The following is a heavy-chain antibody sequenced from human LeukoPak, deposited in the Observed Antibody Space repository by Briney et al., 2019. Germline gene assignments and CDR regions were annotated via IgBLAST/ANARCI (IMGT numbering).Heavy chain of an antibody. CDR3: VKSSGTNDSGMDA. J-gene: IGHJ6*02. CDR2: ITNDGSRQ. D-gene: IGHD3-10*01. CDR1: GFTFNRCG. V-gene: IGHV3-30*18. Sequence: GGSLRLSCAATGFTFNRCGMHWVRQAPGKGLEWVAVITNDGSRQYYTDSVKGRFTVSRDNSKNTLSMRMNSPVAEDTAGYYCVKSSGTNDSGMDAWGQGTTVTVPS.